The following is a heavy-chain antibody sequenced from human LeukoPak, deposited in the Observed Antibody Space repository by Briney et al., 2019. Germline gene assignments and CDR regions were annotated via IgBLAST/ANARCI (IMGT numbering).Heavy chain of an antibody. D-gene: IGHD3-9*01. V-gene: IGHV3-21*01. CDR1: GFTLSSYS. CDR2: ISSSSSYI. J-gene: IGHJ4*02. Sequence: GGSLRLSCAASGFTLSSYSMNWVRQAPGKGLEWVSCISSSSSYIYYANSVKGRFTISRDNAKSSLYLQMNSLRAEDTAVYYCVRDYENLTGSKTRFHYWGQGTLVTVSS. CDR3: VRDYENLTGSKTRFHY.